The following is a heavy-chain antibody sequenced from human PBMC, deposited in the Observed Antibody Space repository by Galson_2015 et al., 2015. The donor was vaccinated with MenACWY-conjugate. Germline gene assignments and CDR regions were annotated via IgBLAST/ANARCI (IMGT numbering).Heavy chain of an antibody. CDR1: GFTFSSYA. V-gene: IGHV3-23*01. D-gene: IGHD3-10*01. Sequence: SLRLSCAASGFTFSSYAMSWVRQAPGKGLEWLSSVSDVGTTYYADSVKGRFTISRDNSENTLRLQVSSLRAEDTAMYYCAKGYFGSGSLPTLDFWGQGTLVTVSS. CDR3: AKGYFGSGSLPTLDF. CDR2: VSDVGTT. J-gene: IGHJ4*02.